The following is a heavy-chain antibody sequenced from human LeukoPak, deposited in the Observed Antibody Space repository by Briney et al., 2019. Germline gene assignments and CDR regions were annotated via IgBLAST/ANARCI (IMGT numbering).Heavy chain of an antibody. V-gene: IGHV3-15*01. D-gene: IGHD1-20*01. CDR3: TTLYNWNDGIDY. Sequence: GGSLRLSCAASGFTFSNAWMSWVRQAPGKGLEWVGRIKSKTDGGTTDYAAPVKGRFTISRDDSKNTLYLQMNSLKTEDTAVYYCTTLYNWNDGIDYWGQGTLVTVSS. J-gene: IGHJ4*02. CDR1: GFTFSNAW. CDR2: IKSKTDGGTT.